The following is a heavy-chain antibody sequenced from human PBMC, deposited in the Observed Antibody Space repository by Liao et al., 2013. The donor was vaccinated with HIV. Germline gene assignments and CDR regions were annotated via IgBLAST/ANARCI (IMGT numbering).Heavy chain of an antibody. D-gene: IGHD3-16*01. J-gene: IGHJ4*02. V-gene: IGHV4-61*02. CDR1: GASTSSESYY. Sequence: QVQLRESGPGLVKPSETVSLTCTVSGASTSSESYYWSWIRQPAGKGLEWIGRIHSSGTTKYNPSLKSRVAISLIGTSTNKFSLNLRSVTTDDTAVYYCAGERHGVLYWGRGYLVTVSS. CDR2: IHSSGTT. CDR3: AGERHGVLY.